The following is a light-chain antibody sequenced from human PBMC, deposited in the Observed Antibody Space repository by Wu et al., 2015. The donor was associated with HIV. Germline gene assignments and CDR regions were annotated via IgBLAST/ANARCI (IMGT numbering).Light chain of an antibody. CDR3: QQYNNWPPIT. J-gene: IGKJ4*01. CDR1: QSVSSRY. V-gene: IGKV3-15*01. Sequence: EIVMTQSPATLSVSPGDRATLSCRASQSVSSRYLAWYQQKPGQAPRLLIYGISSRATDFTLTISSVQSEDFAVYYCQQYNNWPPITFGGGTKVEIK. CDR2: GIS.